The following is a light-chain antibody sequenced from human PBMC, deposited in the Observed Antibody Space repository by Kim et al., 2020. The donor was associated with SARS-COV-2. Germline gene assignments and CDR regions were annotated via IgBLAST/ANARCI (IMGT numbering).Light chain of an antibody. Sequence: DIQLTQSPSFLSASVGDRVTITCRASQDTSSYLAWYQQKPGKAPKLLIYAASTLQSGVPSRFSGSGSGTEFTLTISSLQPEDFATYYCQQLNSYPHTFGGGTKVDIK. CDR1: QDTSSY. CDR2: AAS. CDR3: QQLNSYPHT. V-gene: IGKV1-9*01. J-gene: IGKJ4*01.